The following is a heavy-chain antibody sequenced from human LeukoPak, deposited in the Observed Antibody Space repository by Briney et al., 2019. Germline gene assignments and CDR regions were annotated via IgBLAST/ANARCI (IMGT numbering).Heavy chain of an antibody. J-gene: IGHJ5*02. V-gene: IGHV4-4*07. CDR2: IYSSGTT. CDR1: GGSISSYY. D-gene: IGHD2-15*01. CDR3: ARDGDYCDSSSCYSVWFDP. Sequence: SETLSLTCTVSGGSISSYYWSWIRQPAGKGLEWIGHIYSSGTTNYNPSLKSRVSMSVDTSKNQFSLRLSSVTAADTAVYYCARDGDYCDSSSCYSVWFDPWGQGTLVTVSS.